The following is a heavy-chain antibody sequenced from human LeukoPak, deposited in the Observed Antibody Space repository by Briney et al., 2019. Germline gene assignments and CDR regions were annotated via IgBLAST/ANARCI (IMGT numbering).Heavy chain of an antibody. CDR1: GFTFSSYW. CDR3: VRRQGPGLLDY. V-gene: IGHV3-74*01. Sequence: GGSLRLSCAASGFTFSSYWMYWVRQVPGEGLECVSRINTDGSSTTYGESVKGRFTMSRDNAKNTLYLQMNSLRAEDAAVYYCVRRQGPGLLDYWGQGTPVTVSS. CDR2: INTDGSST. J-gene: IGHJ4*02.